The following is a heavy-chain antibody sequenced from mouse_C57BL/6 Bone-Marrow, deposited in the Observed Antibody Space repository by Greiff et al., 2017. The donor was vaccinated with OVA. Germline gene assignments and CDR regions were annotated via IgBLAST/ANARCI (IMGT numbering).Heavy chain of an antibody. CDR2: IRNKANGYTT. J-gene: IGHJ3*01. D-gene: IGHD2-1*01. Sequence: DVMLVESGGGLVQPGGSLSLSCAASGFTFTDYYMSWVRQPPGKALEWLGFIRNKANGYTTEYSASVKGRFTISRDNSQSILYLQMNALRAEDSATYYCARLGIYYGPWFAYWGQGTLVTVSA. CDR1: GFTFTDYY. V-gene: IGHV7-3*01. CDR3: ARLGIYYGPWFAY.